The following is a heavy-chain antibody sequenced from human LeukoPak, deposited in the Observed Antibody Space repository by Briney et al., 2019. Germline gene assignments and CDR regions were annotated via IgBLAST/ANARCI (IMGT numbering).Heavy chain of an antibody. CDR3: ARKNVVGADVGFDY. D-gene: IGHD1-26*01. Sequence: PGGSLRLPCAASGFTFSSYTMNWVRQAPGKGLEWFSSIRSTIRHTYYADSVKGRFTISRDNAKNSLYLQMNSLRAEDTAVYYCARKNVVGADVGFDYWGQGTLVTVSS. J-gene: IGHJ4*02. CDR2: IRSTIRHT. CDR1: GFTFSSYT. V-gene: IGHV3-21*01.